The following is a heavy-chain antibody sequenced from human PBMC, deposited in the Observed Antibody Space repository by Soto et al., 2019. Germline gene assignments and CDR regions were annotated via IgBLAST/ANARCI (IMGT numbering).Heavy chain of an antibody. V-gene: IGHV1-69*13. CDR1: GGTFSTYA. D-gene: IGHD1-26*01. CDR3: VHRRGSYNSAFCVY. CDR2: IIPILHTA. Sequence: SVKVSCKASGGTFSTYAFSWVRPASGQGLEWMVRIIPILHTATYAQKFQGRVTITADESTTTAYMALSSLRSEDRAVYYCVHRRGSYNSAFCVYWG. J-gene: IGHJ4*01.